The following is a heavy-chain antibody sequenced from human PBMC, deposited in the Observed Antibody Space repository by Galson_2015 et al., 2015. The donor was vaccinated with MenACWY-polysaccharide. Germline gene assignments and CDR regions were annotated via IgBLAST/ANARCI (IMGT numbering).Heavy chain of an antibody. CDR1: GFTFSNYG. D-gene: IGHD2-2*01. J-gene: IGHJ6*03. CDR3: AKSKLRIPVALFYYMDV. Sequence: SLRLSCAAPGFTFSNYGMHWVRQAPGKGLEWVAFISYDGRKEYYADSVKGRFTISRDNSKNTLHVQMNSLRAEDTAVYYCAKSKLRIPVALFYYMDVWGEGTTVTVSS. CDR2: ISYDGRKE. V-gene: IGHV3-30*18.